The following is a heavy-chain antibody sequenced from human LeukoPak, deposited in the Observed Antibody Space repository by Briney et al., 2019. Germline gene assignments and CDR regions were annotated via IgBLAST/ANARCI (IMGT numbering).Heavy chain of an antibody. CDR3: ARDRRAARAPVAGRFDY. Sequence: ASVKVSCKASGYTFTSYGISWVRQAPGQGLEWMGWISAYNGNTNYAQKLQGRVTMTTDTSTSTAYMELRSLRSDDTAVYYCARDRRAARAPVAGRFDYWGQGTLVTVSS. D-gene: IGHD6-19*01. CDR1: GYTFTSYG. V-gene: IGHV1-18*01. J-gene: IGHJ4*02. CDR2: ISAYNGNT.